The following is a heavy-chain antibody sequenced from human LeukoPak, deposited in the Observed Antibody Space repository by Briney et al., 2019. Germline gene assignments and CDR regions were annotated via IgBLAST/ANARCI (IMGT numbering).Heavy chain of an antibody. J-gene: IGHJ4*02. CDR2: INSDGSDT. V-gene: IGHV3-74*01. CDR3: ARGSRHIDS. D-gene: IGHD1-26*01. CDR1: RFTFRSYW. Sequence: PGGSLRLSCTASRFTFRSYWMHWVRQAPGKGLVWVSRINSDGSDTASADSVKGRLTISRDNARNTLYLQMNSLRAEDTAVYYCARGSRHIDSWGQGTLVTVSS.